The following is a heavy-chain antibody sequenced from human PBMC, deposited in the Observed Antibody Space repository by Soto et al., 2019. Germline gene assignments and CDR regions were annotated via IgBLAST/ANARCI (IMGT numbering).Heavy chain of an antibody. J-gene: IGHJ4*02. Sequence: QVQLQQWGAGLLKPSETLSLTCAVYGGSFSGYYWSWIRQPPGKGLEWSGEINHSGSTNYNPSRKSRVTLSVDTSKHQFSLKLSSVTAADTAVYYCASWAGEGAYWGQGTLVTVSS. D-gene: IGHD3-16*01. CDR2: INHSGST. CDR3: ASWAGEGAY. CDR1: GGSFSGYY. V-gene: IGHV4-34*01.